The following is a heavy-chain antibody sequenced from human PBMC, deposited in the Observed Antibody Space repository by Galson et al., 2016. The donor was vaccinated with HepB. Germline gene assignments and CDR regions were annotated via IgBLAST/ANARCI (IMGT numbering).Heavy chain of an antibody. D-gene: IGHD3-16*01. CDR1: GLTFTGYF. CDR2: IHHTGST. J-gene: IGHJ4*02. V-gene: IGHV4-34*08. Sequence: SETLSLTCGVDGLTFTGYFWSWMRQVPGKGLEWLGEIHHTGSTNYHPSVESRIPITVDTSKRQFSLTLTSVTAADTALYYCAAYLWAAHRPYFDFWSQGSLVAVSS. CDR3: AAYLWAAHRPYFDF.